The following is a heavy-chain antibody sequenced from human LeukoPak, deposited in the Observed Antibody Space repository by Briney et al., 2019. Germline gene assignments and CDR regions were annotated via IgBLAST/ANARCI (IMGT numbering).Heavy chain of an antibody. J-gene: IGHJ4*02. D-gene: IGHD5-24*01. CDR2: ISSSSSYI. CDR3: AREWGGDGYNDFDY. Sequence: GGSLRLSCAASGFTFSSYSMNWVRQAPGKGLEWVSSISSSSSYIYYADSVKGRFTISRDNAKNTLYLQMNSLRAEDTAVYYCAREWGGDGYNDFDYWGQGTLVTVSS. CDR1: GFTFSSYS. V-gene: IGHV3-21*01.